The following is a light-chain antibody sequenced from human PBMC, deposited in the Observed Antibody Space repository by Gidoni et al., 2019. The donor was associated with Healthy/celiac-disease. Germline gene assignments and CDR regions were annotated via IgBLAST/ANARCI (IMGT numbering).Light chain of an antibody. CDR3: QRFYNYPLT. CDR1: QGISGA. J-gene: IGKJ4*01. CDR2: DAS. Sequence: AIQLTQSPSSLSASVGDRVTITCRASQGISGALAWYQQKPGKAPNLLIFDASSLESGVPSRFSGSGSGTDFTLTISSLQPEDFATYYCQRFYNYPLTFGGGTKVEIK. V-gene: IGKV1D-13*01.